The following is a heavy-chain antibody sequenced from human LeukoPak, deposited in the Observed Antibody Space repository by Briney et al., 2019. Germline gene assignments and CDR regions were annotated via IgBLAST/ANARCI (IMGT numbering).Heavy chain of an antibody. J-gene: IGHJ4*02. V-gene: IGHV1-2*02. CDR2: INPNSGGT. Sequence: GASVKVSCKASGYTFTGYYMHWVRQAPGQGLEWMGWINPNSGGTNYAQKFQGRVTMTRDTSTSTVYMELSSLRSEDTAVYYCARDRNSYDSSGYYYLYWGQGTLVTVSS. CDR3: ARDRNSYDSSGYYYLY. D-gene: IGHD3-22*01. CDR1: GYTFTGYY.